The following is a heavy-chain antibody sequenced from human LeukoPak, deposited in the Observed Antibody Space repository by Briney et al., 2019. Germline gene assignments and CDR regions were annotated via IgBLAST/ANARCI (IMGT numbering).Heavy chain of an antibody. CDR3: ARAMIGPYYFDY. V-gene: IGHV4-34*01. J-gene: IGHJ4*02. Sequence: KTSETLSLTCAVYGGSFSGYYWSWIRQPPGKGLEWIGEINHSGSTNYNPSLKSRVTISVDTSKNQFSLKLSSVTAADTAVYYCARAMIGPYYFDYWGQGTLVTVSS. D-gene: IGHD3-10*02. CDR1: GGSFSGYY. CDR2: INHSGST.